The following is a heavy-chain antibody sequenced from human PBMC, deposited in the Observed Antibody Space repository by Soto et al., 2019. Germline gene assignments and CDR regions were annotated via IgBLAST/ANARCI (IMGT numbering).Heavy chain of an antibody. D-gene: IGHD6-19*01. V-gene: IGHV3-30*18. Sequence: PGGSLRLSYAASGFTFSSSRMHWVRQAPGKGLERVAVISYDGSNKYYADSVKGRFTISRDNSKNTLYLQMNSLRAEDTAVYYCAKDRGSLYSGYGSIAVAGYYYYYGMDVWGQGTTVTVSS. J-gene: IGHJ6*02. CDR1: GFTFSSSR. CDR3: AKDRGSLYSGYGSIAVAGYYYYYGMDV. CDR2: ISYDGSNK.